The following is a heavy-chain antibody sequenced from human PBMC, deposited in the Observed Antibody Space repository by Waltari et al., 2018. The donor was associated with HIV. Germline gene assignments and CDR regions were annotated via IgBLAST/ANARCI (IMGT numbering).Heavy chain of an antibody. Sequence: EVQLVESGGGLVQPGGSLRLSCAASGLTFSSYSMNWVRQAQGKGLEWVSYISSSSSTIYYADSVKGRFTISRDNAKNSLYLQMNSLRDEDTAVYYCARALPGPLVVATNGAFDYWGQGTLVTVSS. CDR2: ISSSSSTI. CDR1: GLTFSSYS. V-gene: IGHV3-48*02. D-gene: IGHD5-12*01. J-gene: IGHJ4*02. CDR3: ARALPGPLVVATNGAFDY.